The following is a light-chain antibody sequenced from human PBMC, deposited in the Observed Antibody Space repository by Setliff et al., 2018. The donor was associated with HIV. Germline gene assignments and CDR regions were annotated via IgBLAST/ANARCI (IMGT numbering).Light chain of an antibody. J-gene: IGLJ3*02. V-gene: IGLV2-23*02. CDR2: GVS. CDR1: SGDVGSYNL. CDR3: CSYAGSSAPVV. Sequence: QSALAQPASVSGSPGQSITISCTGTSGDVGSYNLVSWYQQHPGKAPKLMIYGVSRRPSGVPDRLSGSKSGNTASLIISGLQAEDEADFYCCSYAGSSAPVVFGGGTKVTVL.